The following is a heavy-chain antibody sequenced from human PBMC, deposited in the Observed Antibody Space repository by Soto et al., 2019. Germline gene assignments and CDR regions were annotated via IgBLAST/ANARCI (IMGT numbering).Heavy chain of an antibody. CDR2: ISGTSDSI. CDR1: GFTFSDYY. D-gene: IGHD6-13*01. Sequence: QVQLVESGGGLVRPGGSLRLSCAASGFTFSDYYMSWIRQVPGKGLEWVAYISGTSDSIPYADSVKGRFTISRDNAKNSLYLQINSLRAKTTAVYYCPRVAALTAAGTSNYWGKGTLVTVSS. V-gene: IGHV3-11*06. J-gene: IGHJ4*02. CDR3: PRVAALTAAGTSNY.